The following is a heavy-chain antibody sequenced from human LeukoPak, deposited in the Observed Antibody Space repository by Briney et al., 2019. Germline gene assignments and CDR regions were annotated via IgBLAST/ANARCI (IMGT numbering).Heavy chain of an antibody. CDR3: ARGRGGNIVVVPAATYFDY. J-gene: IGHJ4*02. V-gene: IGHV1-2*02. CDR1: GYTFTGYY. CDR2: INPNSGGT. D-gene: IGHD2-2*01. Sequence: ASVKVSCKASGYTFTGYYMHWVRQAPGQGLEWMGWINPNSGGTNYAQKFQGRVTMTRGTSISTAYMELSRLRSDDTAVYYCARGRGGNIVVVPAATYFDYWGQGTLVTVSS.